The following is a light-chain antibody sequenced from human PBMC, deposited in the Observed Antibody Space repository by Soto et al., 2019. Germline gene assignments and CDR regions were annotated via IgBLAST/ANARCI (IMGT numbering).Light chain of an antibody. Sequence: EIVLTQSPGTLSLSPGERATLSCRASQSVSSSYLAWYQQRPGQAPRLLIYGASSRATDIPDRFSGSGSGTDCTLTISRLEPEEFAVYYCQQYGSSSWTFGQGTKVEIK. V-gene: IGKV3-20*01. CDR1: QSVSSSY. CDR2: GAS. CDR3: QQYGSSSWT. J-gene: IGKJ1*01.